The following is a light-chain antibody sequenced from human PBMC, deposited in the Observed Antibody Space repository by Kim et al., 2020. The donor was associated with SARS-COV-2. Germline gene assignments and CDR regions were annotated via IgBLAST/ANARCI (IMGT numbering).Light chain of an antibody. J-gene: IGKJ2*01. CDR2: GVS. CDR1: QSVSSN. Sequence: VSPGERAIVSCRASQSVSSNLAWYQQKPGQAPWLLIYGVSSRATGVPVRFSGSGSGTEFSLTISSLQSEDFAVYYCQQYNNWPPYTFGQGTKLEI. CDR3: QQYNNWPPYT. V-gene: IGKV3-15*01.